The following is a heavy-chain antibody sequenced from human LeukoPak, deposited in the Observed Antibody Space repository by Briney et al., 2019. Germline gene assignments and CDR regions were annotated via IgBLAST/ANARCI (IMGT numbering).Heavy chain of an antibody. CDR1: GYTFTGYY. CDR3: ARHGRFYDAFDI. Sequence: ASVKVSCKASGYTFTGYYMHWVRQAPGQGLEWMGWINPNSGGTNYAQKFQGRVTMTRDTSISTAYMDLSRLKSDDTAVYYCARHGRFYDAFDIWGQGTMVTVSS. J-gene: IGHJ3*02. D-gene: IGHD3-3*01. CDR2: INPNSGGT. V-gene: IGHV1-2*02.